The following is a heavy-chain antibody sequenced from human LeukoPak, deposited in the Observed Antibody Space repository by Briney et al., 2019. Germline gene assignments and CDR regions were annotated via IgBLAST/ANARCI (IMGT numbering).Heavy chain of an antibody. CDR2: IIPILGIP. D-gene: IGHD2-21*02. V-gene: IGHV1-69*04. CDR3: ATEAIVVVTARDYWYFDL. CDR1: GGTFSSYA. J-gene: IGHJ2*01. Sequence: SVKVSCKASGGTFSSYAISWVRQAPGQGLEWMGRIIPILGIPNYAQKFQGRVTITADKSTTTAYTELSSLRSEDTAVYYCATEAIVVVTARDYWYFDLWGRGTLVTVSS.